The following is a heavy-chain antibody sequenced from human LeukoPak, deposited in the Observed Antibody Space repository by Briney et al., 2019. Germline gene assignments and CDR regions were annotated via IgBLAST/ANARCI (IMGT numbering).Heavy chain of an antibody. D-gene: IGHD4-23*01. Sequence: GGSLILSCAASGFTFSSYWMSWVRQAPGKGLEWVANIKQDGSEKYYVDSVKGRFTISRDNAKNSLYLQMNSLRAEDTAVYYCARAGVRWPDAFDIWGQGTMVTVSS. CDR2: IKQDGSEK. CDR1: GFTFSSYW. CDR3: ARAGVRWPDAFDI. J-gene: IGHJ3*02. V-gene: IGHV3-7*01.